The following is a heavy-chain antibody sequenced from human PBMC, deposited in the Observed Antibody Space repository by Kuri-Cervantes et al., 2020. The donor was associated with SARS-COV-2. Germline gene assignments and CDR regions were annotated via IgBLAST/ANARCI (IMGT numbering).Heavy chain of an antibody. CDR3: AVIQNSGSYSTRSSYFDY. CDR1: GFTFSSYG. CDR2: ISSSSSYT. D-gene: IGHD1-26*01. Sequence: GESLKISCAASGFTFSSYGMHWVRQAPGKGLEWVSYISSSSSYTNYADSVKDRFTISRDNAKNSLYLQMNSLRAEDTAVYYCAVIQNSGSYSTRSSYFDYWGQGTLVTVSS. J-gene: IGHJ4*02. V-gene: IGHV3-21*05.